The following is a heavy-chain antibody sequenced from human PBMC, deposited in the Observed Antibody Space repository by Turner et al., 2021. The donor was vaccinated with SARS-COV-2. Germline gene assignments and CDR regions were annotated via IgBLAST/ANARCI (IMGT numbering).Heavy chain of an antibody. CDR3: ATGVAVTGTPSAYYYYYGMDV. Sequence: QVQLVRSGAEVKKPGASVKVSCKVSVYTPIELSMHWVRQAPGKGLEWMGGFDPEDGETIYAQKCQGRVTMTEDTSTDTAYMELSSLRSEDTAVYYCATGVAVTGTPSAYYYYYGMDVWGQGTTVTVSS. J-gene: IGHJ6*02. CDR1: VYTPIELS. D-gene: IGHD6-13*01. V-gene: IGHV1-24*01. CDR2: FDPEDGET.